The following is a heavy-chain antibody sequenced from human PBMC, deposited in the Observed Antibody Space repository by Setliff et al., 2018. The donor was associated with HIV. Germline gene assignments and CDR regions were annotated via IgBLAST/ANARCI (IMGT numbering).Heavy chain of an antibody. Sequence: PGGSLRLSCAASGFIFSNSWMTWVRQAPGKGLEWVANIKGDGSEKYYVDSVKGRFTISRDNAKNLLFLQMNSLKTEDTAVYYCSRGARPTDEFVWFDPWGQGTLVTVSS. V-gene: IGHV3-7*03. J-gene: IGHJ5*02. CDR3: SRGARPTDEFVWFDP. CDR1: GFIFSNSW. CDR2: IKGDGSEK. D-gene: IGHD4-17*01.